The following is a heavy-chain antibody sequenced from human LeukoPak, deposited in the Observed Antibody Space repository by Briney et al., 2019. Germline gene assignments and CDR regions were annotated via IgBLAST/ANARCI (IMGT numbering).Heavy chain of an antibody. V-gene: IGHV1-2*02. J-gene: IGHJ5*02. CDR2: INPNSGDT. CDR3: ARDWGYCSGGNCQIHWFDP. CDR1: GYTLTDYY. Sequence: GASVKVSCKASGYTLTDYYFHWVRQAPGQGLEWMGWINPNSGDTNYAQKFQDRVTMTRDTSISTAYMELRRLRSDDTALYYCARDWGYCSGGNCQIHWFDPWGQGTLVTVSS. D-gene: IGHD2-15*01.